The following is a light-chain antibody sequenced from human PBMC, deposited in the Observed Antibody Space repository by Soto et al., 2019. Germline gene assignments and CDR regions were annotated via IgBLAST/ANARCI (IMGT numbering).Light chain of an antibody. CDR1: KIGEKS. J-gene: IGLJ1*01. CDR2: DDA. Sequence: SYELTQPPSVSVSPGQTARVTCQGYKIGEKSVHWYQQKAGQAPVLVVYDDADRPPGIPERFSGSNSANTATLTITNVEGGDEADYYCQVWDSSSAHQVFGSGTKLTVL. V-gene: IGLV3-21*02. CDR3: QVWDSSSAHQV.